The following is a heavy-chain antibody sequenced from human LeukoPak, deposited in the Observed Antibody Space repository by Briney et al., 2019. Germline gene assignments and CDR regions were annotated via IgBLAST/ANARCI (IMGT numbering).Heavy chain of an antibody. V-gene: IGHV1-69*05. CDR3: ARLADVSMVRGALGYFDY. Sequence: GASVKVSCKASGGTFSSYAISWVRPAPGQGLEWMGGIIPIFGTANYAQKFQGRVTITTDESTSTAYMELSSLRSEDTAVYYCARLADVSMVRGALGYFDYWGQGTLVAVSS. CDR1: GGTFSSYA. J-gene: IGHJ4*02. CDR2: IIPIFGTA. D-gene: IGHD3-10*01.